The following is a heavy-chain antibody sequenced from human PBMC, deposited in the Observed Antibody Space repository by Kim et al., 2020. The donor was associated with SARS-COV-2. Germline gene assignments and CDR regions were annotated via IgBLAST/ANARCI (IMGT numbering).Heavy chain of an antibody. CDR3: TRDGSSSSWGNWLDP. Sequence: SVKVSCDLSGGTLTVYGVNWVRQAPGQGLEWMGGIVPLYGTPKYGRNFLGRVTISADEFTKTADLEMTDLTSDDTAFYYCTRDGSSSSWGNWLDPWGKGSLVTV. CDR1: GGTLTVYG. CDR2: IVPLYGTP. V-gene: IGHV1-69*13. D-gene: IGHD6-6*01. J-gene: IGHJ5*02.